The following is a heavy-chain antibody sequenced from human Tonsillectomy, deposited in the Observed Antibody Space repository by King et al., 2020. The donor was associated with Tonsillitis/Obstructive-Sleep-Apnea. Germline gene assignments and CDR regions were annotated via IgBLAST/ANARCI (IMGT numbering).Heavy chain of an antibody. Sequence: VQLVESGGGLVKPGGSLRLSCRGSGFSFTNAWMSWVRQAPGKGLEWVGRIKSKTYGGTTDYAVPGKGRFTISRDDSTNTVYLQMDRLKTEDTAVYYCVTEGVEDDYWGQGTLVTVSS. V-gene: IGHV3-15*01. J-gene: IGHJ4*02. CDR2: IKSKTYGGTT. D-gene: IGHD1-1*01. CDR1: GFSFTNAW. CDR3: VTEGVEDDY.